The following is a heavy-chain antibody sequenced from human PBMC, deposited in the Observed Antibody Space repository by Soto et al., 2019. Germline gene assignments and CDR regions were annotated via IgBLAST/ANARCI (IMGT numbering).Heavy chain of an antibody. CDR3: AREGEAGGHWGWFDP. V-gene: IGHV3-7*03. Sequence: EVQLVESGGGLVQPGGSLRLPCTVSGFTFSNYWMSWVRQAPGKGLAWVANIKQDGSERFYVDSVKGRFTITRDNAKNSLYLQMNSLRAEDTAVYYCAREGEAGGHWGWFDPWGQGTLVTVSS. CDR1: GFTFSNYW. J-gene: IGHJ5*02. CDR2: IKQDGSER. D-gene: IGHD3-16*01.